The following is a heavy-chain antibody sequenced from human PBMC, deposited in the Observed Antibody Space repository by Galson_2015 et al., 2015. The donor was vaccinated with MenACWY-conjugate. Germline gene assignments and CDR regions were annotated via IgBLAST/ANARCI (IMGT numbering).Heavy chain of an antibody. CDR3: ARGGVVVAATPDY. Sequence: MTWIRQAPGKGLEWVSYISSSSSYTNYADSVRGRFTISRDNAKKSVYLQMNSLRGEDTAVYYCARGGVVVAATPDYWGQGTPVTVSS. CDR2: ISSSSSYT. J-gene: IGHJ4*02. V-gene: IGHV3-11*05. D-gene: IGHD2-15*01.